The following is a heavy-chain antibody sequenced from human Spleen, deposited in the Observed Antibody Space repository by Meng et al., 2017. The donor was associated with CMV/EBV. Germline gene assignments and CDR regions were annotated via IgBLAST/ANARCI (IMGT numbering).Heavy chain of an antibody. J-gene: IGHJ4*02. CDR2: INPGGGST. CDR1: GYTFTSYY. V-gene: IGHV1-46*01. CDR3: ARTDSLRD. Sequence: SVKLSCKASGYTFTSYYLHWVRQAPGQGLEWMGIINPGGGSTTYAQKFQGRVTMTSATSTSTVYMELSRLRSEDTAVYYCARTDSLRDWGQGTLVTVSS. D-gene: IGHD2-15*01.